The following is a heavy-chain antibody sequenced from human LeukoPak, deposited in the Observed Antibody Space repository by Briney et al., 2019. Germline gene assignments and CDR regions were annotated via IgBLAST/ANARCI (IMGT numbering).Heavy chain of an antibody. CDR2: IYTSGST. CDR1: GGSISSYY. J-gene: IGHJ4*02. V-gene: IGHV4-4*08. Sequence: SETLSLTCTVSGGSISSYYWSWIRQPPGKGLEWIRYIYTSGSTNYNPSLKSRVTISVDTSKNQLSLKLSSVTAADTAVYYCARFYSNSLYFDSWGQGTLVTVSS. D-gene: IGHD4-11*01. CDR3: ARFYSNSLYFDS.